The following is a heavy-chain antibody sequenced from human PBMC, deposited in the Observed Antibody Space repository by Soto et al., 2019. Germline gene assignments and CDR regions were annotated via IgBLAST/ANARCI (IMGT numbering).Heavy chain of an antibody. CDR2: LSGSGGST. CDR1: GFTFSNYG. Sequence: EVQLLESGGGLVQPGGSLRLSCAASGFTFSNYGMTWVRQAPGKGLEWVSALSGSGGSTYYADSVKGRFTISRDNSKETLYLQMNSLRAEDPAVYYCAKVGVAGLGAFDIWGQGTMVTVSS. J-gene: IGHJ3*02. D-gene: IGHD6-19*01. CDR3: AKVGVAGLGAFDI. V-gene: IGHV3-23*01.